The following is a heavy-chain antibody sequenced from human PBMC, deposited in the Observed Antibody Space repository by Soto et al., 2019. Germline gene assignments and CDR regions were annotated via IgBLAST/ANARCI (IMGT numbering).Heavy chain of an antibody. J-gene: IGHJ5*02. V-gene: IGHV3-23*01. CDR1: GFTFSSYA. CDR2: ISGSGGST. Sequence: GGSLSLSCAASGFTFSSYAMSWVRQAPGKGLEWVSAISGSGGSTYYADSVKGRFTISRDNSKNTLYLQMNSLRAEDTAVYYCAKDHVLRYFDWLPTPNWFDPWGQGTLVTVSS. D-gene: IGHD3-9*01. CDR3: AKDHVLRYFDWLPTPNWFDP.